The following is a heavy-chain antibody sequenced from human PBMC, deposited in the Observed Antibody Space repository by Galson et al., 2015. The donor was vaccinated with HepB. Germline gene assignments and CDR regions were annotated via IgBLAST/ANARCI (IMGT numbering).Heavy chain of an antibody. V-gene: IGHV1-18*04. CDR3: ARETIVPAAQGFDS. J-gene: IGHJ4*02. CDR1: GYTFTTCG. CDR2: ISAYNGVT. Sequence: SVKVSCKASGYTFTTCGINWVRQAPGQGLEWMGWISAYNGVTKYAQKFQGRVTMTTDASTDTAFMELRSLGSDDTAVYYCARETIVPAAQGFDSWGQGTLVTVSS. D-gene: IGHD6-13*01.